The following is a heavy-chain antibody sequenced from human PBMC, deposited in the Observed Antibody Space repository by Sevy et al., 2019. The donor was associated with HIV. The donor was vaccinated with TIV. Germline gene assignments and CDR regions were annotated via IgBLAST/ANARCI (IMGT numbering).Heavy chain of an antibody. Sequence: GGSLRLSCTASGFTFGDYAMSWVRQAPGKGLEWAAFLKSKAYGGTLDYAASVKGRFIISRDDSKSIAHLQMNDLKTEDTAIYYSTRWKGAQSIFDYWGQGALVTVSS. J-gene: IGHJ4*02. D-gene: IGHD1-1*01. V-gene: IGHV3-49*04. CDR1: GFTFGDYA. CDR3: TRWKGAQSIFDY. CDR2: LKSKAYGGTL.